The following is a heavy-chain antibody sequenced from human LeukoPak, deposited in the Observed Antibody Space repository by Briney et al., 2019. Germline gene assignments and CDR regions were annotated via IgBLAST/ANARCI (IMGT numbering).Heavy chain of an antibody. D-gene: IGHD1-26*01. CDR3: ARNAIVGATWAAFDI. J-gene: IGHJ3*02. CDR2: IYPGDSDT. V-gene: IGHV5-51*01. Sequence: GESLKISCKGSGYSFTNYWIGWVRQMPGKGLEWMGIIYPGDSDTRYSPSFRGQVTISADKSISTAYLQWSSLKASDTAIYYCARNAIVGATWAAFDIWGQGTKVTVS. CDR1: GYSFTNYW.